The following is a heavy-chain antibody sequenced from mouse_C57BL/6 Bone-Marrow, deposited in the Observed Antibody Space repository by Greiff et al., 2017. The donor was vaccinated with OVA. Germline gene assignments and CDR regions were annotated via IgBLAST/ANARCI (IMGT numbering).Heavy chain of an antibody. V-gene: IGHV1-69*01. Sequence: QVQLQQPGAELVMPGASVKLSCKASGYTFTSYWMHWVKQRPGQGLEWIGEIDPSDSYTNYNQKFKGKSTLTVDKSSSTAYMQLSSLTSEDSAFYYCARYDYYWYFDVWGTGTTVTVSS. D-gene: IGHD2-4*01. J-gene: IGHJ1*03. CDR2: IDPSDSYT. CDR1: GYTFTSYW. CDR3: ARYDYYWYFDV.